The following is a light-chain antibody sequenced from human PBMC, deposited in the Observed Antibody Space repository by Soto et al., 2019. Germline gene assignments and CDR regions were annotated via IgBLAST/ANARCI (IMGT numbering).Light chain of an antibody. Sequence: EIVMTQSPATLSVSPGERATLSCRASQSVSNNLAWYQQKPGQAPRLLIYGTSTRATGIPARFSGSGSETEFTLTISSLQSEDFAVYYCQQYNNRPPLTFGGGTKVEIK. CDR1: QSVSNN. J-gene: IGKJ4*01. CDR2: GTS. CDR3: QQYNNRPPLT. V-gene: IGKV3-15*01.